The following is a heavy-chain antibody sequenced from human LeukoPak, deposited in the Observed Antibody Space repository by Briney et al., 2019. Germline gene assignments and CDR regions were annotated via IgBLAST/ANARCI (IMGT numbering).Heavy chain of an antibody. Sequence: GASVKVSCKASGGTFSSYAISWVRQAPGQGLEWMGGIIPIFGTANYAQKFQGRVTITADESTSTAYMELSSLRSEDTAVYYCARARIYSGSSEDSYYFDYWGQGTLVTVSS. J-gene: IGHJ4*02. D-gene: IGHD1-26*01. V-gene: IGHV1-69*13. CDR1: GGTFSSYA. CDR3: ARARIYSGSSEDSYYFDY. CDR2: IIPIFGTA.